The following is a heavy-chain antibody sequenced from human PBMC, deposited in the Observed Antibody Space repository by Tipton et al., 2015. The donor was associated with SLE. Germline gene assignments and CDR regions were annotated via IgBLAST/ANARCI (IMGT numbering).Heavy chain of an antibody. Sequence: TLSLTCTVSGGSISSTAYYWGWIRQPPGKGLEWIGTIYYSGNTYYNPSLKSRVTISVDTSKNQLSLKLTSVTAADTAVYYCGRFRSSWSYFDYWGQGTLVTVSS. J-gene: IGHJ4*02. CDR1: GGSISSTAYY. CDR3: GRFRSSWSYFDY. CDR2: IYYSGNT. D-gene: IGHD6-13*01. V-gene: IGHV4-39*07.